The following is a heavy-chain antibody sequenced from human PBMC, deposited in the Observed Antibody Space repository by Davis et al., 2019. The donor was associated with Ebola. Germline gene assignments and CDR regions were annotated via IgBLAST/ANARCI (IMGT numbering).Heavy chain of an antibody. J-gene: IGHJ4*02. V-gene: IGHV1-69*04. D-gene: IGHD1-26*01. CDR2: IIPILGIA. CDR3: ASPGPVGGSYLHY. Sequence: AASVKVSCKASGGTFSSYAISWVRQAPGQGLEWMGRIIPILGIANYAQKFQDRVTITADKSTSTAYMELSSLRSEDTAVYYCASPGPVGGSYLHYWGQGTLVTVSS. CDR1: GGTFSSYA.